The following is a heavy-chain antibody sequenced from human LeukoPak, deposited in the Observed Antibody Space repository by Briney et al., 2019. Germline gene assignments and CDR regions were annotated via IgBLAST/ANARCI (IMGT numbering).Heavy chain of an antibody. CDR2: IIPGFATP. V-gene: IGHV1-69*05. D-gene: IGHD4-11*01. CDR3: ARGGTLTTSYYYYYMDV. CDR1: GGTFSSYA. Sequence: SVKVSCKASGGTFSSYAISWVRQAPGQGLEWMGRIIPGFATPEYAQKFQGRVTITTDESTSTVYMEMSGLRSEDTALYYCARGGTLTTSYYYYYMDVWGKGTTATVSS. J-gene: IGHJ6*03.